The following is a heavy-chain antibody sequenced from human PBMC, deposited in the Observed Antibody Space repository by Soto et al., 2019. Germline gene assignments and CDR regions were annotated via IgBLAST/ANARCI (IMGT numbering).Heavy chain of an antibody. CDR3: AREVGGRYYDILTGPKPSYYFDY. Sequence: GASVKVSCKASGGTFSSYAISWVRQAPGQGLEWMGGIIPIFGTANYVQKFQGRVTITADESTSTAYMELSSLRSEDTAVYYCAREVGGRYYDILTGPKPSYYFDYWGQGTLVTVSS. CDR2: IIPIFGTA. D-gene: IGHD3-9*01. V-gene: IGHV1-69*13. CDR1: GGTFSSYA. J-gene: IGHJ4*02.